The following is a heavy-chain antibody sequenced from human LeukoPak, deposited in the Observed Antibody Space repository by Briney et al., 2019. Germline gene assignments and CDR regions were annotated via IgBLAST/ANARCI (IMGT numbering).Heavy chain of an antibody. V-gene: IGHV3-23*01. J-gene: IGHJ5*02. CDR3: AKHSTYESALLGFDP. Sequence: GGSLRLSCAASGFTFSSYGMSRVRQAPGKALEWVSAISGSGGSTYYADSVKGRFTISRDNSKNTLYLQMNSLRAEDTAVYYCAKHSTYESALLGFDPWGQGTLVTVSS. D-gene: IGHD3-22*01. CDR1: GFTFSSYG. CDR2: ISGSGGST.